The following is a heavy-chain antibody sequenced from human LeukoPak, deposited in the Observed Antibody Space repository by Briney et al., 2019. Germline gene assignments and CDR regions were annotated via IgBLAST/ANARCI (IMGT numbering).Heavy chain of an antibody. J-gene: IGHJ4*02. D-gene: IGHD2-2*01. CDR3: ARDLPAVHEGFDY. CDR2: ISYDGSNK. V-gene: IGHV3-30-3*01. CDR1: GFTFSSYA. Sequence: PGGSLRLSCAASGFTFSSYAMHWVRQAPGKGLEWVAVISYDGSNKYYADSVKGRFTISRDNSKNTLYLQMNSLRAEDTAVYYCARDLPAVHEGFDYWGQGTLVTVSS.